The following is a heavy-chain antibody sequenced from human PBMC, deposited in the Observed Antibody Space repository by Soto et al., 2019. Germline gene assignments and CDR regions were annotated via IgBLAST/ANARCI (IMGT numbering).Heavy chain of an antibody. CDR2: ITATGDRT. V-gene: IGHV3-23*01. D-gene: IGHD3-22*01. J-gene: IGHJ4*02. CDR3: ATMNGYFEY. Sequence: GGSLRLSCADSGFRFSSYSMSWVRQTPGKGLEWVAAITATGDRTYYADSVTGRFTISRDNSKKTHYLQMTSLRAEDTAMYYCATMNGYFEYWGQGTPVTVS. CDR1: GFRFSSYS.